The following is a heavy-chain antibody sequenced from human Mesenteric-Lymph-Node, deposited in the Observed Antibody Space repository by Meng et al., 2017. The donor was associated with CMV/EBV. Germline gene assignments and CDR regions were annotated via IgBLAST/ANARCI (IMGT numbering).Heavy chain of an antibody. D-gene: IGHD3-16*01. CDR2: IYSGGST. Sequence: GGSLRLSCVASGFTFSSYAMSWVRQAPGKGLEWVSVIYSGGSTYYADSVKGRFTISRDNSKNTLYLQMNSLRAEDTAVYYCARELRSDLWGQGTLVTVSS. CDR3: ARELRSDL. V-gene: IGHV3-66*02. J-gene: IGHJ4*02. CDR1: GFTFSSYA.